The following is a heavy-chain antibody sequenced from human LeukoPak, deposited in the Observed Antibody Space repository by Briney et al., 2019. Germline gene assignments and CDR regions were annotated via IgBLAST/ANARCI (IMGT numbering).Heavy chain of an antibody. CDR1: GFTFSSYA. V-gene: IGHV3-53*01. CDR2: IYSGGGT. J-gene: IGHJ3*02. CDR3: ARDTPEPQLTGAFDI. D-gene: IGHD7-27*01. Sequence: PGRSLRLSCAASGFTFSSYAMHWVRQAPGKGLEWVSLIYSGGGTYYADSVTGRFTISRDTSKNTLYLQMNSLRDEDTAVYYCARDTPEPQLTGAFDIWGQGTMVTVSS.